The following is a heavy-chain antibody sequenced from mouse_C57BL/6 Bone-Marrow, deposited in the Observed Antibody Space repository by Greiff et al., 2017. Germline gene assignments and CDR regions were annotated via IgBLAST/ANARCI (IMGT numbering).Heavy chain of an antibody. J-gene: IGHJ4*01. V-gene: IGHV5-9-1*02. Sequence: EVNVVESGEGLVKPGGSLKLSCAASGFTFSSYAMSWVRQTPEKRLEWVAYISSGGDYIYYADTVKGRFTISRDNARNTLYLQMSSLKSEDTAMYYCTRDGLLRPVSRDYAMDYWGQGTSVTVSS. CDR1: GFTFSSYA. CDR3: TRDGLLRPVSRDYAMDY. D-gene: IGHD1-1*01. CDR2: ISSGGDYI.